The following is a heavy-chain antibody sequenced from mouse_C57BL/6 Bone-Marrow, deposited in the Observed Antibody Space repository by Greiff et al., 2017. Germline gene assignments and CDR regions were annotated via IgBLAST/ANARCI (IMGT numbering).Heavy chain of an antibody. CDR3: ARPSSYISFFDY. D-gene: IGHD3-1*01. Sequence: DVMLVESGGGLVKPGGSLKLSCAASGFTFSDYGMHWVRQAPEKGLEWVAYISSGSSTIYYADKVKGRFTISRANAKNTLFLQMTRLRSEDTAMYFCARPSSYISFFDYWGQGNTLTVTA. CDR2: ISSGSSTI. CDR1: GFTFSDYG. V-gene: IGHV5-17*01. J-gene: IGHJ2*01.